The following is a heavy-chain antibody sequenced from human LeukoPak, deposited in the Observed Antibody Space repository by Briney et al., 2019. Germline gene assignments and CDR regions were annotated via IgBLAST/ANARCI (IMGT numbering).Heavy chain of an antibody. CDR3: AKDAEYYYDSSGYYGY. CDR1: GFTFSNYN. D-gene: IGHD3-22*01. Sequence: PGGSLRLSCATSGFTFSNYNMNWVRQAPGKGLEWVSYISSSSGIIYYADSVKGRFTISRDNSKNTLYLQMNSLRAEDTAVYYCAKDAEYYYDSSGYYGYWGQGTLVTVSS. V-gene: IGHV3-48*01. J-gene: IGHJ4*02. CDR2: ISSSSGII.